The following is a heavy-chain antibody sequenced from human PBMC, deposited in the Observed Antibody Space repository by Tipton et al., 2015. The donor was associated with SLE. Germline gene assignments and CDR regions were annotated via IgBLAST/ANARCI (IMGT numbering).Heavy chain of an antibody. D-gene: IGHD1-26*01. CDR3: ARLKSGSQRRGYDL. J-gene: IGHJ3*01. Sequence: QSGAEVKKPGASVKVSCKASGYTFTSYAMNWVRQATGQGLEWMGWMNPNVDNAVGYAQKFQGRVTITGDTSISTVYMELSSLRSEDTAVYYCARLKSGSQRRGYDLWGQGTMVTVSS. V-gene: IGHV1-8*03. CDR2: MNPNVDNAV. CDR1: GYTFTSYA.